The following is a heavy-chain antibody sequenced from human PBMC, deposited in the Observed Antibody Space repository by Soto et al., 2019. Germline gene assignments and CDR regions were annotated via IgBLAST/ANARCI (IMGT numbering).Heavy chain of an antibody. CDR1: GFSFTTYA. CDR3: ARAIETAMDPCDY. CDR2: ISDDGSIK. Sequence: LRLSCAASGFSFTTYAMHWVRHAPGKGLEWVAVISDDGSIKYYADSVKGRFTISRDNSKNTFYLQMNSLRGDDTALYYCARAIETAMDPCDYWGQGALVTVSS. D-gene: IGHD5-18*01. J-gene: IGHJ4*02. V-gene: IGHV3-30-3*01.